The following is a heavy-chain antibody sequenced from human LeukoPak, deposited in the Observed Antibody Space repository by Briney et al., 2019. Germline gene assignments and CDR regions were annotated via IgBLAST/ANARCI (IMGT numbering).Heavy chain of an antibody. V-gene: IGHV1-69*04. J-gene: IGHJ4*02. D-gene: IGHD5-12*01. CDR2: IIPIFGIA. CDR1: GGTFSSYA. Sequence: GVSVKVSCKASGGTFSSYAISWVRQAPGQGLEWMGRIIPIFGIANYAQKFQGRVTITADKSTSTAYMELSSLRSEDTAVYYCARELYSGYEYYFDYWGQGTLVTVSS. CDR3: ARELYSGYEYYFDY.